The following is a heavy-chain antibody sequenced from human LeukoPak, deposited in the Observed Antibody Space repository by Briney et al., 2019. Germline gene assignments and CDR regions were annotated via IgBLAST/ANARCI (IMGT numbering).Heavy chain of an antibody. V-gene: IGHV4-39*07. CDR3: ARAYAGYASRFDY. J-gene: IGHJ4*02. CDR1: GGSISSSSYY. CDR2: IYYSGNT. D-gene: IGHD1-1*01. Sequence: SETLSLTCSVSGGSISSSSYYWGWIRQPPGKGLEWIGSIYYSGNTYNNPSLKSRVTVSVDTSKNQFYLKLSSVIEADTAVYYCARAYAGYASRFDYWGQGILVTVSS.